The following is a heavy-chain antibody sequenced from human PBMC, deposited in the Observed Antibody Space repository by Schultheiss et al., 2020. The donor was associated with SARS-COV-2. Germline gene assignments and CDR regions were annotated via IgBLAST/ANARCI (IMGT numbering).Heavy chain of an antibody. CDR3: ARDRGGNSQALIDY. J-gene: IGHJ4*02. CDR1: GFTFSSYG. Sequence: GGSLRLSCAASGFTFSSYGMHWVRQAPGKGLEWVSSISSSSSYIYYADSVKGRFTISRDNAKNSLYLQMNSLSAEDTAVYYCARDRGGNSQALIDYWGQGTLVTVSS. CDR2: ISSSSSYI. D-gene: IGHD4-23*01. V-gene: IGHV3-21*06.